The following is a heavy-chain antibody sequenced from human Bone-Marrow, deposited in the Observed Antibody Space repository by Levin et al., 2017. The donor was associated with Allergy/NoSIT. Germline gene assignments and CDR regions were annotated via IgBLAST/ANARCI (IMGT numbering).Heavy chain of an antibody. CDR2: INHSGST. CDR3: ARGCSVRDYDSSGYYRNQYYFDY. D-gene: IGHD3-22*01. CDR1: GGSFSGYY. J-gene: IGHJ4*02. V-gene: IGHV4-34*01. Sequence: NPSETLSLTCAVYGGSFSGYYWSWIRQPPGKGLEWIGEINHSGSTNYNPSLKSRVTISVDTSKNQFSLKLSSVTAADTAVYYCARGCSVRDYDSSGYYRNQYYFDYWGQGTLVTVSS.